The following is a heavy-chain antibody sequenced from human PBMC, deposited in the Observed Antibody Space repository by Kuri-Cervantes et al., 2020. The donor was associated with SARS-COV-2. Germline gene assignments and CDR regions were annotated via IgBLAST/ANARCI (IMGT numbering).Heavy chain of an antibody. D-gene: IGHD2-8*01. CDR1: GFIVSSSY. CDR3: ARSCTYARCSEYFQH. CDR2: IYAGGGT. V-gene: IGHV3-66*02. Sequence: GGSLRLSCAASGFIVSSSYMSWVRQAPGKGLEWVSIIYAGGGTYYADSVKGQFTISRDISKNTAFLQMNRLRPEDTAVYYCARSCTYARCSEYFQHWGQGTLVTVSS. J-gene: IGHJ1*01.